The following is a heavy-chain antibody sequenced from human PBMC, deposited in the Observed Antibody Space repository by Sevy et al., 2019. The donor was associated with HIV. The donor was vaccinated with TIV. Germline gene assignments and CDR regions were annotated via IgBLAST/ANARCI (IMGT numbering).Heavy chain of an antibody. Sequence: GGSLRLSCAASGFAFSSHAMHWVRQAPGKGLEWVAVISYEGTETFYAASVEGLFTISSDNSKNMLSLQINSLRPEDTAVYFCARDGGYSIKWYPLYWGHGTLVTVSS. V-gene: IGHV3-30-3*01. CDR1: GFAFSSHA. CDR2: ISYEGTET. J-gene: IGHJ4*01. D-gene: IGHD6-13*01. CDR3: ARDGGYSIKWYPLY.